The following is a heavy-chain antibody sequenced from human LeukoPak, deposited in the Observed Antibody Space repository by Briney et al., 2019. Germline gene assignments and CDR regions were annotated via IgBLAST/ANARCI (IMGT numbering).Heavy chain of an antibody. CDR1: GGSFSGYY. V-gene: IGHV4-34*01. J-gene: IGHJ4*02. D-gene: IGHD2-8*01. Sequence: SETLSLTCAVYGGSFSGYYWSWIRQPPGKGLEWIGEINHSGSTNYNPSLKSRVTISVDTSKNQFSLKLSSVTAADTAVYYCASNGPLLSDTNRYYFNYWGQGTLVTVSS. CDR3: ASNGPLLSDTNRYYFNY. CDR2: INHSGST.